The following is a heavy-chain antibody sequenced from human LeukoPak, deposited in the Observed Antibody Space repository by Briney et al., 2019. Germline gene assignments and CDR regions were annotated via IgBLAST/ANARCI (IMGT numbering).Heavy chain of an antibody. J-gene: IGHJ6*02. CDR2: MNPNSGNT. D-gene: IGHD6-19*01. CDR3: ARIMYSSGWWSLYYYGMDV. V-gene: IGHV1-8*01. CDR1: GYTFTSYD. Sequence: GASVKVSCKASGYTFTSYDINWVRQATGQGLEWMGWMNPNSGNTGYAQKFQGRVTMTRNTSISTAYMELSSLRSEDTDVYYCARIMYSSGWWSLYYYGMDVWGQGTTVTVPS.